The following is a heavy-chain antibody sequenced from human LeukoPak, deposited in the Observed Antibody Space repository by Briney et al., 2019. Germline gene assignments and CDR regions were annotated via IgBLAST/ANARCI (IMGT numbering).Heavy chain of an antibody. CDR1: GFTFDDYG. V-gene: IGHV3-20*01. Sequence: GGSLRLSCAAPGFTFDDYGMSWVRQAPGKGLEWVSGINWNGGSTGYADSVKGRFTISRDNAKNSLYLQMNSLRAEDTALYHCARDQGSGWQYTYYYYYYMDVWGKGTTVTVSS. CDR3: ARDQGSGWQYTYYYYYYMDV. J-gene: IGHJ6*03. CDR2: INWNGGST. D-gene: IGHD6-19*01.